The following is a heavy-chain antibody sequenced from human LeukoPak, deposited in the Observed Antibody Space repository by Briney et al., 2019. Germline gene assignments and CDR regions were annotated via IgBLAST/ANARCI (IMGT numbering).Heavy chain of an antibody. V-gene: IGHV4-59*01. Sequence: SETLSLTCTVSGGSISSYYWSWIRQPPGKGLEWIGYIYYSGSTNYNPSLKSRVTISVDTSKNQFSLKLISVTAADTAVYYCARVTVLRYFDWLPPTFGMDVWGQGTTVTVSS. J-gene: IGHJ6*02. CDR1: GGSISSYY. D-gene: IGHD3-9*01. CDR3: ARVTVLRYFDWLPPTFGMDV. CDR2: IYYSGST.